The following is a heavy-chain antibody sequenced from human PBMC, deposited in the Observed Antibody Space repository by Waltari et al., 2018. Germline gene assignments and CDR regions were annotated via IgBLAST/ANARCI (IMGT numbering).Heavy chain of an antibody. Sequence: EVQLVEFGGGLVQPGGSLRLSCAASGFTFSTYPTSWVRQAPGKGLEWVSAISGSGASTAYADSVRGRFTISRDTSNNTLYLRMDSLSAEDAAVYYCAKVAPPPWGFADAEFYGSGTFQDYWGQGTLVTVSS. J-gene: IGHJ4*02. CDR3: AKVAPPPWGFADAEFYGSGTFQDY. CDR1: GFTFSTYP. V-gene: IGHV3-23*04. CDR2: ISGSGAST. D-gene: IGHD3-10*01.